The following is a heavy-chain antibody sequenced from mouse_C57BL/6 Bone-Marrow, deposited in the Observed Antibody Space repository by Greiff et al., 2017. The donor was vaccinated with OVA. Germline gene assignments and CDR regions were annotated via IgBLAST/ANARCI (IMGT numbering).Heavy chain of an antibody. D-gene: IGHD2-3*01. CDR1: GYTFTDYN. Sequence: VQLKESGPELVKPGASVKIPCKASGYTFTDYNMDWVKQSHGKSLEWIGDINPNNGGTIYNQKFKGKATLTVDKSSSTAYMELRSLTSEDTAVYYCARGGRWLLWYFDVWGTGTTVTVSS. J-gene: IGHJ1*03. CDR2: INPNNGGT. CDR3: ARGGRWLLWYFDV. V-gene: IGHV1-18*01.